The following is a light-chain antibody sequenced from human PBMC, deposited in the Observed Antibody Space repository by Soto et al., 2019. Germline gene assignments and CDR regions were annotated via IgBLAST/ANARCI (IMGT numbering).Light chain of an antibody. J-gene: IGKJ1*01. V-gene: IGKV3-20*01. CDR3: QQYGSSPPVT. CDR1: QTVTRSY. Sequence: EIVLTQSPGTLSLSLVERATLSFRASQTVTRSYLAWYQQKPGQAPRLLIYGASTRTTGIPARFSGSGSGTDFTLTISRLEPEDFAVYYCQQYGSSPPVTFGQGTKVDIK. CDR2: GAS.